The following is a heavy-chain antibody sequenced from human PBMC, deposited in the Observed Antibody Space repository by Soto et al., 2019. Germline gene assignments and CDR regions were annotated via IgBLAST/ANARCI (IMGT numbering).Heavy chain of an antibody. V-gene: IGHV3-33*01. D-gene: IGHD6-13*01. CDR2: IWYDGSNK. CDR3: ARDLGMAGLDY. J-gene: IGHJ4*02. Sequence: QVQLVESGGGVVQPGRSLRLSCAASGFTFSSYGMHWVRQAPGKGLEWVAVIWYDGSNKYYADSVKGRFTISRDNSKNTLYLQMNSLRAEDTAVYYCARDLGMAGLDYWGQGTLVTVSS. CDR1: GFTFSSYG.